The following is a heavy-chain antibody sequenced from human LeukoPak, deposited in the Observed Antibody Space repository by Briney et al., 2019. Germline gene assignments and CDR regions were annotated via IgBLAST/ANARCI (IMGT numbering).Heavy chain of an antibody. V-gene: IGHV3-23*01. CDR2: ISGSGGSP. D-gene: IGHD2-2*01. J-gene: IGHJ4*02. CDR3: ARYCTSTSCAFEY. Sequence: GGSPRLSCAASGFTFGNYAMTWVRQAPGEGLEWVSSISGSGGSPIYADSVKGRFTISRDNSKSTLYLQMNSLRAEDTAIYYCARYCTSTSCAFEYWGQGTLVTVSS. CDR1: GFTFGNYA.